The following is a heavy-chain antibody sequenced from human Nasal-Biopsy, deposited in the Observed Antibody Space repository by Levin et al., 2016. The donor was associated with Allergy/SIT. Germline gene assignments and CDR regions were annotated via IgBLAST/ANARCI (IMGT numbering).Heavy chain of an antibody. D-gene: IGHD6-6*01. J-gene: IGHJ4*02. Sequence: LSLTCAASGFSFSDYWMSWVRQAPGKGLEWVANIKQDGSEKYYGDSVKGRFTISRDNAKNSLYLQVNSLRAEDMAVYYCAREGSIAAPFDYWGQGALVTVSS. V-gene: IGHV3-7*03. CDR3: AREGSIAAPFDY. CDR2: IKQDGSEK. CDR1: GFSFSDYW.